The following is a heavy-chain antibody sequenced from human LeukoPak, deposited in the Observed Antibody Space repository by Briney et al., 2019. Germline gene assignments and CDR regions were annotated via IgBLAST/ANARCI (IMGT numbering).Heavy chain of an antibody. J-gene: IGHJ6*03. CDR2: IKSKTDGGTT. CDR1: GFTYSNAW. V-gene: IGHV3-15*01. CDR3: TTGPHLTSYFYYIDV. D-gene: IGHD2/OR15-2a*01. Sequence: GGSQRLSCAAYGFTYSNAWVICVRQAPGKGVEWVGRIKSKTDGGTTDYAAPVIGRFTISRDDSKNTLNVQLNSLKTEDTAVFYCTTGPHLTSYFYYIDVWGKGTTVTV.